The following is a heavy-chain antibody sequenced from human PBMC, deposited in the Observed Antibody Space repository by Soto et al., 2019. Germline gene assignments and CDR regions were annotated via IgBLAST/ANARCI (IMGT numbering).Heavy chain of an antibody. J-gene: IGHJ4*02. V-gene: IGHV3-23*01. CDR2: ITGDGAGT. Sequence: PGGSLRLSCSASGFTFNNYAMSWVRQAPGKGLEWVSSITGDGAGTYYADSVKGRFTISRDNSKNTLYLQMNSLRAEDTAVYYCAKDFLSYDILTGYYFTTDYWGQGTLVTVSS. D-gene: IGHD3-9*01. CDR3: AKDFLSYDILTGYYFTTDY. CDR1: GFTFNNYA.